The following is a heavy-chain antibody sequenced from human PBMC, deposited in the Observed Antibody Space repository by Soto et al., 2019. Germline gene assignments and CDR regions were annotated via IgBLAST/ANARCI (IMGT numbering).Heavy chain of an antibody. Sequence: SETLSLTCSVSGGSISSGVYYWGWIRQPPGKGLEWIGSMFHSGRTYQNPSLKSRVAISLDTSKSQFSLKLTSVTATDTAVYYCVRQGFGALHGIVDVWGQGTTVTVSS. CDR3: VRQGFGALHGIVDV. V-gene: IGHV4-39*01. CDR1: GGSISSGVYY. J-gene: IGHJ6*02. CDR2: MFHSGRT. D-gene: IGHD3-10*01.